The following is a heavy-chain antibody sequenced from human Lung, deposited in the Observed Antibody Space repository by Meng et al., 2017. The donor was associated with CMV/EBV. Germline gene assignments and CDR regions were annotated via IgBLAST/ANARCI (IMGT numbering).Heavy chain of an antibody. Sequence: QLHLQGAGPGLVKAYTTLSLTCTVSGGSITGGDYYWSWIRHPPGKGLEWIGCVYYTGGTYDNPSLKSRLSMSVDTSNNQFFLNLTSVTAADTAFYFCARGSNTAMAYFDSWGLGTLVTVSS. CDR2: VYYTGGT. CDR1: GGSITGGDYY. V-gene: IGHV4-30-4*01. D-gene: IGHD5-18*01. CDR3: ARGSNTAMAYFDS. J-gene: IGHJ4*02.